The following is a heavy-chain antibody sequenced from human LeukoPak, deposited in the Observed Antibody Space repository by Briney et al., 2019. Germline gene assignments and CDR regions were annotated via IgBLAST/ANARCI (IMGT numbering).Heavy chain of an antibody. CDR3: ARGPPYSLYNWFDP. J-gene: IGHJ5*02. CDR2: IYHSGST. Sequence: SETLSLTCAVSGGSISSGGYSWSWIRQPPGKGLEWIGYIYHSGSTYYNPSLKSRVTISVDRSKNQFSLKLSSVTAADTAVYYCARGPPYSLYNWFDPWGQGTLVTVSS. CDR1: GGSISSGGYS. V-gene: IGHV4-30-2*01. D-gene: IGHD2-15*01.